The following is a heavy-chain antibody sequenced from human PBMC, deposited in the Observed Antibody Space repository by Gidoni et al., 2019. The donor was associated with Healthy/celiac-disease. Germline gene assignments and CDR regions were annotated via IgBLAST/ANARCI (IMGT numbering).Heavy chain of an antibody. CDR3: ARVRGIAARPRGWFDP. CDR2: IYYSGST. Sequence: QVQLQESGPGLVKPSQTLSLTCTVSRGSISSGGYYWSWIRQHPGKGLEWIGYIYYSGSTYYNPSLKSRVTISVDTSKNQFSRKLSSVTAADTAVYYCARVRGIAARPRGWFDPWGQGTLVTVSS. V-gene: IGHV4-31*03. D-gene: IGHD6-6*01. J-gene: IGHJ5*02. CDR1: RGSISSGGYY.